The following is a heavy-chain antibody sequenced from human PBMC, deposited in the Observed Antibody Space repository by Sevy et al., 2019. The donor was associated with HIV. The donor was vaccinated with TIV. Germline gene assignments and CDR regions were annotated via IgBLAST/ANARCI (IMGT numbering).Heavy chain of an antibody. V-gene: IGHV3-23*01. CDR1: GFSFDSYG. CDR2: ISGSVTRT. D-gene: IGHD3-22*01. Sequence: GGSLRLSCAVSGFSFDSYGMTWVRQAPGKGLEWVSGISGSVTRTYYADSVKGRFSISRDNSKNRLYLQMNSLRSEDTAIYYGAKGGGGHYDPDEIGYYFYYYNMDVWGKGTTVTVSS. CDR3: AKGGGGHYDPDEIGYYFYYYNMDV. J-gene: IGHJ6*03.